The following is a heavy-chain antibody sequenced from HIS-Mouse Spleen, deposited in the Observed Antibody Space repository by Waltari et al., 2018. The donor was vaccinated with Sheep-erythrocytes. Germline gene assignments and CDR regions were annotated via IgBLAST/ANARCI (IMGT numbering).Heavy chain of an antibody. Sequence: EVQLVESGGGLVKPGGSLRLSCAASGFTFSSYSMNWVRQAPGKGMEWGSSISSSSSYKYYADSVKGRFTISRDNAKNSLYLQMNSLRAEDTAVYYCARDRSNYFDYWGQGTLVTVSS. D-gene: IGHD3-10*01. CDR3: ARDRSNYFDY. J-gene: IGHJ4*02. V-gene: IGHV3-21*01. CDR1: GFTFSSYS. CDR2: ISSSSSYK.